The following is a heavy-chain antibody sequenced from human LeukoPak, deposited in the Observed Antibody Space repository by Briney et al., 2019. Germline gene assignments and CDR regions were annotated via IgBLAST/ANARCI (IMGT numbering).Heavy chain of an antibody. Sequence: PGVTLRLSCAASGFTFSSYSMNWVRQAPGKGLEWVSCMSCPGKYIYFAESAEGRLTISIDNDRNCLFLKMNSLRAVDTALCYCVRAYSGYDYHDTFDIWSQGTMVTVPS. CDR1: GFTFSSYS. J-gene: IGHJ3*02. V-gene: IGHV3-21*01. CDR3: VRAYSGYDYHDTFDI. CDR2: MSCPGKYI. D-gene: IGHD5-12*01.